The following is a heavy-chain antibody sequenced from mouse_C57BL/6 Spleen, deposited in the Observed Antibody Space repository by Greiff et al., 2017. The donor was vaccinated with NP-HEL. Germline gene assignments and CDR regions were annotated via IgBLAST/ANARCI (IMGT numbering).Heavy chain of an antibody. J-gene: IGHJ2*01. V-gene: IGHV1-82*01. Sequence: QVQLQQPGPELVKPGASVKISCKASGYAFSSSWMNWVKQRPGQGLEWIGRIYPGDGGTNYNGKFKGKATLTADKSSSTAYMQLSSLTSADSAVYFCARREELRRYFDYWGQGPTLTVSS. CDR3: ARREELRRYFDY. CDR1: GYAFSSSW. D-gene: IGHD1-1*01. CDR2: IYPGDGGT.